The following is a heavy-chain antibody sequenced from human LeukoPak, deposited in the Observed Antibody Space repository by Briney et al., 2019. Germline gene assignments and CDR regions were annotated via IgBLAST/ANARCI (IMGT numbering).Heavy chain of an antibody. CDR2: INPNSGGT. J-gene: IGHJ4*02. V-gene: IGHV1-2*02. CDR3: ARERSSWPLFDY. Sequence: ASVKVSCKASGYTFTVYYMHWVRQAPGQGLEWMGWINPNSGGTNYAQKFQGRVTMARDTSISTAYMELSRLRSDDTAVYYCARERSSWPLFDYWGQGTLVTVSS. CDR1: GYTFTVYY. D-gene: IGHD6-13*01.